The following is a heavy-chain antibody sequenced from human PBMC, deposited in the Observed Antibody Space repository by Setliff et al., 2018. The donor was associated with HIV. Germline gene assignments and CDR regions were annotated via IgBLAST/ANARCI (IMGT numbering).Heavy chain of an antibody. D-gene: IGHD4-4*01. CDR1: GYSISSGYY. V-gene: IGHV4-38-2*02. Sequence: SETLSLTCTVSGYSISSGYYWGWIRQPPGKGLEWIGNIYHSGSTNYNPSLKSRVTISVDTSKNQFSLKLSSVTAADTAVYYCARDLTVTDNGMDVWGQGTTVTVSS. CDR2: IYHSGST. CDR3: ARDLTVTDNGMDV. J-gene: IGHJ6*02.